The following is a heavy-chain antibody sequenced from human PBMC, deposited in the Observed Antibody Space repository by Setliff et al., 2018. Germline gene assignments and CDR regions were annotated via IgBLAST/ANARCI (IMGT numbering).Heavy chain of an antibody. CDR1: GFTSSNYA. CDR2: INEADGET. CDR3: ARQYLAGG. D-gene: IGHD4-4*01. Sequence: GGSLRLSCAASGFTSSNYAMTWVRQAPGRGLEWVSSINEADGETHYADSVEGRFTISRDNSKNMLFLQMHSLRAEDTAVYFCARQYLAGGWGQGTLVTVSS. J-gene: IGHJ4*02. V-gene: IGHV3-23*01.